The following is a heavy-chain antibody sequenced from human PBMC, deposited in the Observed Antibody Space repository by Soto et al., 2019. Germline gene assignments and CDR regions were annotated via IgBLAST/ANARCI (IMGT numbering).Heavy chain of an antibody. CDR3: AKDSTKTTVTLLFDY. V-gene: IGHV3-30*18. J-gene: IGHJ4*02. D-gene: IGHD4-17*01. CDR1: GFTFSSYG. Sequence: GGSLRLSCAASGFTFSSYGMHWVRQAPGKGLEWVAVISYDGSNKYYADSVKGRFTISRDNSKNTLYLQMNSLRAEDTAVYYCAKDSTKTTVTLLFDYWGQGTLVTVSS. CDR2: ISYDGSNK.